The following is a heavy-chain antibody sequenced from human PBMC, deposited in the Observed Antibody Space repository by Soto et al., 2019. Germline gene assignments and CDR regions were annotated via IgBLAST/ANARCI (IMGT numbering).Heavy chain of an antibody. J-gene: IGHJ3*02. CDR2: ISWNSGSI. Sequence: GGSLRLSCAASGFTFDDYAMHWVRQAPGKGLEWVSGISWNSGSIGYADSVKGRFTISRDNAKNSLYLQMNSLRAEDTALYYCAKGARFGELLGAFDIWGQGTMVTVS. D-gene: IGHD3-10*01. CDR3: AKGARFGELLGAFDI. V-gene: IGHV3-9*01. CDR1: GFTFDDYA.